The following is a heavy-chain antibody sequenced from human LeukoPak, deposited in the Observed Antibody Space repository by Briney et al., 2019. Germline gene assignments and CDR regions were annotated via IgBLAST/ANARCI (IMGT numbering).Heavy chain of an antibody. CDR3: AKVITYYYDSSGYLPGFDY. CDR2: INSDGSST. D-gene: IGHD3-22*01. CDR1: GFTFSSYW. V-gene: IGHV3-74*01. Sequence: GGSLRLSCAASGFTFSSYWMHWVRQAPGKGLVWVSHINSDGSSTSYADSVKGRFTISRDNSKNTLYLQMNSLRAEDTAVYYCAKVITYYYDSSGYLPGFDYWGQGTLVTVSS. J-gene: IGHJ4*02.